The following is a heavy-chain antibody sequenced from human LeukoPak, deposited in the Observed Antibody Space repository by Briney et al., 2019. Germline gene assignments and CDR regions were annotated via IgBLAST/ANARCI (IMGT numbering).Heavy chain of an antibody. CDR3: ARVGDSTGQAFDY. Sequence: GGSLRLSCAASGFTFGSYWIHWVRQAPGKGLVWVSRINSDGSSTIYADSVKGRFSISRDNAKNSLYLQMNSLRAEDTAVYYCARVGDSTGQAFDYWGQGTLVTVPS. CDR1: GFTFGSYW. V-gene: IGHV3-74*01. CDR2: INSDGSST. D-gene: IGHD3-22*01. J-gene: IGHJ4*02.